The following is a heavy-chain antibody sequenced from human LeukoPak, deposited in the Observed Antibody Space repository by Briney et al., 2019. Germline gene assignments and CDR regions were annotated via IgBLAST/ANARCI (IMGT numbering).Heavy chain of an antibody. D-gene: IGHD4-17*01. V-gene: IGHV1-24*01. CDR2: FDPEDGET. J-gene: IGHJ4*02. CDR1: GYTLTELS. Sequence: GASVRVSCKVSGYTLTELSMHWVRQAPGKGLEWMGGFDPEDGETIYAQKFQGRVTITADKSTSTAYMELSSLRSEDTAVYYCARDAMSSVTTSPHYFDYWGQGTLVTVSS. CDR3: ARDAMSSVTTSPHYFDY.